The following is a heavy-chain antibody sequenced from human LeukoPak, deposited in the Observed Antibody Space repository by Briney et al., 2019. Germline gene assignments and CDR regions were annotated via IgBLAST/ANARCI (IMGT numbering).Heavy chain of an antibody. CDR2: IDPNGGT. Sequence: PSETLSLTCAVSGGSFSGYHWTWIRQPPRKGLEWIGEIDPNGGTHYKPSLKSRVTMSLDTSKNHFSLKLSSVTAADTAVYYCGRGQQVRWPPPIYWGQGTLVTVSS. CDR3: GRGQQVRWPPPIY. CDR1: GGSFSGYH. D-gene: IGHD4-23*01. V-gene: IGHV4-34*01. J-gene: IGHJ4*02.